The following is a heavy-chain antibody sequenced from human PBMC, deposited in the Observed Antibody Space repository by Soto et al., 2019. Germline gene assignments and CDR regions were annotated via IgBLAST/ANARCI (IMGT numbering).Heavy chain of an antibody. CDR1: GGTFSTST. CDR2: TIPLLNVA. D-gene: IGHD5-12*01. Sequence: QVQLVQSGAEVKKPGSSVKVSCKASGGTFSTSTFTWVRQAPGQGLEWMGRTIPLLNVADYAQDFQGRLTITAVRSTSTTYMELTSLTSKDTAVYYCARDSPSGSTFSGYDAIDSWGQGTLVTVSS. J-gene: IGHJ4*02. V-gene: IGHV1-69*08. CDR3: ARDSPSGSTFSGYDAIDS.